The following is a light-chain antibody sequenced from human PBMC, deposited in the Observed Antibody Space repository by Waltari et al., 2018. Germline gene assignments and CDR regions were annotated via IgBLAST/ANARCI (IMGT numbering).Light chain of an antibody. V-gene: IGLV1-44*01. CDR2: LDE. CDR3: STWDDSLNDVL. Sequence: SVLTQPPSTSGTPGERVTIPCSGGWSNIRRHPTDWYKPVPGTAPQLLIYLDEQRTSGVPDRFSASKSGTSASLAISGLQSGDEADYYCSTWDDSLNDVLFGGGTRVTVL. CDR1: WSNIRRHP. J-gene: IGLJ2*01.